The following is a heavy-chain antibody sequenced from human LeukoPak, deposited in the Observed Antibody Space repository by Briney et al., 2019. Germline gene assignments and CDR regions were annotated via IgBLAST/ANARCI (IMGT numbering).Heavy chain of an antibody. CDR1: GFTFSSYA. CDR3: AKSGRYDSSGWYFDY. CDR2: ISGSGGST. J-gene: IGHJ4*02. V-gene: IGHV3-23*01. D-gene: IGHD3-22*01. Sequence: PGGSLRLSCAASGFTFSSYAMSWVRQAPGKGLGWVLAISGSGGSTYYADSVKGRFTISRDNSKNTLYLQMNSLRAEDTAVYYCAKSGRYDSSGWYFDYWGQGTLVTVSS.